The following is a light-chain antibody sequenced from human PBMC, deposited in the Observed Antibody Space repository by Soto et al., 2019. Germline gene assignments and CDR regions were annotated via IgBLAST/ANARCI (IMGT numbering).Light chain of an antibody. Sequence: SALTQPASVSGSPGQSITISCTGTGSDVGGYNYVSWYQHHPGKAPKLIIYEVTNRPSGVSNRFSGSKSGNTASLTISGLQADDEADYYCTSYTNTGSLSVLGSGTKLTVL. V-gene: IGLV2-14*01. CDR1: GSDVGGYNY. J-gene: IGLJ1*01. CDR2: EVT. CDR3: TSYTNTGSLSV.